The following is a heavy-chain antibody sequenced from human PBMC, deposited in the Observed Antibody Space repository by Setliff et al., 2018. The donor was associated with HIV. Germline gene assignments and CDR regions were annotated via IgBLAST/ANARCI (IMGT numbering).Heavy chain of an antibody. CDR3: ARALPAGPLQKLSEKTMDV. CDR2: IDPKSGGT. V-gene: IGHV1-2*02. D-gene: IGHD2-15*01. Sequence: ASVKVSCKASGYTFTRYFMHCVRQAPGQGLEWMGWIDPKSGGTKFAQKFQGRVTMTRDTSISTAYMELSRLRSGDTAVYYCARALPAGPLQKLSEKTMDVWGQGTSVTVSS. J-gene: IGHJ6*02. CDR1: GYTFTRYF.